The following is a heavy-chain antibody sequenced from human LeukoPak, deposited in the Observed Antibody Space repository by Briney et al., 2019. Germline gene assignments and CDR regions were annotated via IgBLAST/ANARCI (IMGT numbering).Heavy chain of an antibody. CDR2: ISGSSGHT. CDR3: ARGSSSYYFDY. D-gene: IGHD6-19*01. CDR1: GXTFSSYA. V-gene: IGHV3-23*01. J-gene: IGHJ4*02. Sequence: PGGSLRLSCAASGXTFSSYAMSWVRQAPGKGLEWVSAISGSSGHTYYADSVKGRFTISRDNSKNTLYLQMNSLRAEDTAVYYCARGSSSYYFDYWGQGTLVTVSS.